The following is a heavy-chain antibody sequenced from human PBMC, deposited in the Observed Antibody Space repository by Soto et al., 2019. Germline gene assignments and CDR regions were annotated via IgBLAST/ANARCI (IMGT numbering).Heavy chain of an antibody. Sequence: QLLESGGGLVQPGGSLRLSCTVSGFTFSSFAMSWVRQAPGKGLEWVSGISGSGASTYYADSVKGRFTISRDNSKNTLYLQMNSLRAEDTAVYYCAKMAYGDNWDYYYMDVWGKGTTVTVSS. V-gene: IGHV3-23*01. CDR3: AKMAYGDNWDYYYMDV. CDR2: ISGSGAST. J-gene: IGHJ6*03. D-gene: IGHD4-17*01. CDR1: GFTFSSFA.